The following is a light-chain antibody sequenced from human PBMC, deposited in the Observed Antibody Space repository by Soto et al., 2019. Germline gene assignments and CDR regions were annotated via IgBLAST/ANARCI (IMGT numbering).Light chain of an antibody. CDR1: QSVSSSD. CDR3: PHYGRSPLYT. V-gene: IGKV3-20*01. J-gene: IGKJ2*01. CDR2: GAS. Sequence: EIVLTQSPGTLSLSPGERATLSCRASQSVSSSDLAWYQQKPGQAPRLLIYGASSRATGIPDRFSGSGSGTDFTLTISRLEPEDFAVYYCPHYGRSPLYTFGQGTKLEI.